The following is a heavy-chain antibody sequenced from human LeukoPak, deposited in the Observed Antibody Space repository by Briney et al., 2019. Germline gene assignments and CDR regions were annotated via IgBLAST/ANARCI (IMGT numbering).Heavy chain of an antibody. CDR2: IYSGGST. Sequence: GGSLRLSCAASGFTVSSNYMSWVRQAPGKGLEWVSVIYSGGSTYYADSVKGRFTISRDNAKNSLYLQMNSLRAEDTAVYYCARNIWEYYYDSSGYYYFDYWGQGTLVTVSS. J-gene: IGHJ4*02. V-gene: IGHV3-66*01. CDR3: ARNIWEYYYDSSGYYYFDY. D-gene: IGHD3-22*01. CDR1: GFTVSSNY.